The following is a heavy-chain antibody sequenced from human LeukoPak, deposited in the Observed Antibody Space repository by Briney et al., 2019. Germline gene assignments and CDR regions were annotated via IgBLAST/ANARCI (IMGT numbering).Heavy chain of an antibody. D-gene: IGHD2-8*01. CDR2: INHSGST. J-gene: IGHJ6*03. Sequence: SETLSLTCTVSGYSISSGYYWGWIRQPPGKGLEWIGSINHSGSTNYNPSLKSRVTISVDTSKNQFSLKLSSVTAADTAVYYCAGGYCTNGVCDYYYYYMDVWGKGTTVTVSS. CDR1: GYSISSGYY. CDR3: AGGYCTNGVCDYYYYYMDV. V-gene: IGHV4-38-2*02.